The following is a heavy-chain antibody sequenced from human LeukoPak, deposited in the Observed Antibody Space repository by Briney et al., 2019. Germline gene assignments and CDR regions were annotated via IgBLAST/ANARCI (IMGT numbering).Heavy chain of an antibody. J-gene: IGHJ4*02. CDR3: AKDRPNYHESNGHYYRPNGDY. CDR2: ITSSGDAT. Sequence: PGGSLRLSCAASGFTFNIYSMSWVRQAPGKGLEWVSSITSSGDATFYADSVKDRFNISRDNSKNTLYLQMSRLRAEDTAVYYCAKDRPNYHESNGHYYRPNGDYWGQGTLVTVSS. V-gene: IGHV3-23*01. D-gene: IGHD3-22*01. CDR1: GFTFNIYS.